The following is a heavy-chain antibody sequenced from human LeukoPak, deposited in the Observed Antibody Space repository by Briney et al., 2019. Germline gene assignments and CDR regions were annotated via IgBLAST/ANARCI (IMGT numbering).Heavy chain of an antibody. CDR3: ARAARRGYSYGYFGY. CDR1: GYSISSGYY. Sequence: SETLSLTCTVSGYSISSGYYWSWIRQPPGKGLEWIGEINHSGSTNYNPSLKSRVTISVDTSKNQFSLKLSSVTAADTAVYYCARAARRGYSYGYFGYWGQGTLVTVSS. V-gene: IGHV4-38-2*02. D-gene: IGHD5-18*01. CDR2: INHSGST. J-gene: IGHJ4*02.